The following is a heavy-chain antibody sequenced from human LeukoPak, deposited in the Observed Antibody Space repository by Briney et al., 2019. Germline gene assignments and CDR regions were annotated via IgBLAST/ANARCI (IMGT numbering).Heavy chain of an antibody. CDR2: INHSGST. V-gene: IGHV4-34*01. D-gene: IGHD4-11*01. CDR3: ARGVDSPSTVTTLWSWFDP. CDR1: GGSFSGYY. J-gene: IGHJ5*02. Sequence: SETLSLTCAVYGGSFSGYYWSWIRQPPGKGLGWIGEINHSGSTNYNPSLKSRVTISVDTSKNQFSLKLSSVTAADTAVYYCARGVDSPSTVTTLWSWFDPWGQGTLVTVSS.